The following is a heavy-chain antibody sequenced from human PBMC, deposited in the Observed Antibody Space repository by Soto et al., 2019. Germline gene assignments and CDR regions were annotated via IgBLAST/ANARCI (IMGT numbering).Heavy chain of an antibody. Sequence: QVQLQESGPGLVKPSGTLSLTCTVSGGSMSSSNWWNWVRQPPGKGLEWIGEAHHSGRTNYNPSLKSRVTLSVDKSKNHFSLKLSSVTAADTAVYSCARSEATVLDNWGQGTLVTVSS. CDR1: GGSMSSSNW. J-gene: IGHJ4*02. CDR3: ARSEATVLDN. D-gene: IGHD4-17*01. V-gene: IGHV4-4*02. CDR2: AHHSGRT.